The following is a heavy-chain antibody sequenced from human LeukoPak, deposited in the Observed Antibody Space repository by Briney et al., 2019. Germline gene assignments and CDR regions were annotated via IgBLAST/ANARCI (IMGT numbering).Heavy chain of an antibody. CDR2: IKQDGSEK. CDR3: ARGAPYVPYYDFWSGYYPSRGGYYYYGMDV. V-gene: IGHV3-7*03. D-gene: IGHD3-3*01. J-gene: IGHJ6*02. CDR1: GFTFSSYW. Sequence: GGSLRLSCAASGFTFSSYWMSWVRQAPGKGLEWVANIKQDGSEKYYVDSVKGRFTISRDNAKNSLYLQMNSLRAEDTAVYYCARGAPYVPYYDFWSGYYPSRGGYYYYGMDVWGQGTTVTVSS.